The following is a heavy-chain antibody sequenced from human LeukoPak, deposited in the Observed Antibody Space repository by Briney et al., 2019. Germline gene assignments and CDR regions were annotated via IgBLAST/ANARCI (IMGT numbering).Heavy chain of an antibody. CDR1: GFTFSSYA. CDR2: ISGSGGST. J-gene: IGHJ4*02. Sequence: PGGSLRLSCAASGFTFSSYAMSWVRQAPGKGLEWVSAISGSGGSTYYADSVKGRFTISRDNSKNTLYLQMNSLRAEDTAVYYCAKGEGSSYYDSRVPWDYWGQGTLVTVSS. CDR3: AKGEGSSYYDSRVPWDY. V-gene: IGHV3-23*01. D-gene: IGHD3-22*01.